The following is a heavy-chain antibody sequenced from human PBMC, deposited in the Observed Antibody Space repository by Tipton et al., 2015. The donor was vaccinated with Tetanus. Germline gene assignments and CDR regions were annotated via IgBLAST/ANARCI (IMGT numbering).Heavy chain of an antibody. D-gene: IGHD2-2*01. CDR3: ARGLEYCSSTSCYLFGPFDY. V-gene: IGHV1-69*06. CDR2: IIPIFGTA. CDR1: GGTFSSYA. J-gene: IGHJ4*02. Sequence: QMQLVQSGAEVKKPGSSVKVSCKASGGTFSSYAISWVRQAPGQGLEWMGGIIPIFGTANSAQKFQGRVTITADKSTSTAYMELSSLRSEDTAVYYCARGLEYCSSTSCYLFGPFDYWGQGTLVTVSS.